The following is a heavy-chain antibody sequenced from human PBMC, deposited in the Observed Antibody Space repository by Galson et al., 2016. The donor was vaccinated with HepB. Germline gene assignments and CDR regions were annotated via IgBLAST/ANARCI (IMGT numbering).Heavy chain of an antibody. CDR1: GYSFTSYW. Sequence: QSGAEVKKPGESLRISCTGSGYSFTSYWISWVRQMPRKGLEWMERIDPTDSYTHYSPSFHGHVTISADKSISTAYLQWSSLKASATAMYYCARLGSGYDFDYYFDYWGQGTLVTVSS. D-gene: IGHD5-12*01. CDR3: ARLGSGYDFDYYFDY. V-gene: IGHV5-10-1*01. CDR2: IDPTDSYT. J-gene: IGHJ4*02.